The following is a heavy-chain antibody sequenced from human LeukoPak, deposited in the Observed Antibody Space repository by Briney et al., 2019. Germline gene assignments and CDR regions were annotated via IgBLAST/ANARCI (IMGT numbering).Heavy chain of an antibody. V-gene: IGHV1-2*02. CDR1: GYTFTGYN. CDR2: INPNSGGT. D-gene: IGHD6-13*01. CDR3: ATWQQLEDAFDI. J-gene: IGHJ3*02. Sequence: GASVNVSCKASGYTFTGYNMHWVRQAPGQGPEWMGWINPNSGGTNYAQKFQGRVTMTRDMSTNTAYMDLSRLTSDDTAVYYCATWQQLEDAFDIWGQGTMVTVSS.